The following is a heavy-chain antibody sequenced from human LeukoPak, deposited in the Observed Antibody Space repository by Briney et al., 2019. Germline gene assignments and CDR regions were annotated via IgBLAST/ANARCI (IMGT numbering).Heavy chain of an antibody. CDR2: IIPIFGTA. V-gene: IGHV1-69*13. D-gene: IGHD1-14*01. CDR3: ARDNRLLNDAFDI. Sequence: SVEVSCKASGGTFSSYAISWVRQAPGQGLEWMGGIIPIFGTADYAQKFQGRVTITADESTSTAYMELNSLRSDDTAVYYCARDNRLLNDAFDIWGQGTMVTVSS. CDR1: GGTFSSYA. J-gene: IGHJ3*02.